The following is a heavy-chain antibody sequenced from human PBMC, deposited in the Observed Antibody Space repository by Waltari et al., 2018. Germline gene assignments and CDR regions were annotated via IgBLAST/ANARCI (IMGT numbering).Heavy chain of an antibody. CDR2: IYYSGGT. CDR3: ARAPGFWSGMDV. J-gene: IGHJ6*04. CDR1: GGSISSGDYY. Sequence: QVQLQESGPGLVKPSQTLSLTCTVSGGSISSGDYYWSWIRQPPGKGLEWIGYIYYSGGTHYNPSLKSRVNKSVDTSKNQFSLKLSSVTAADTAVYYCARAPGFWSGMDVWGKGTTVTISS. V-gene: IGHV4-30-4*08. D-gene: IGHD3-3*01.